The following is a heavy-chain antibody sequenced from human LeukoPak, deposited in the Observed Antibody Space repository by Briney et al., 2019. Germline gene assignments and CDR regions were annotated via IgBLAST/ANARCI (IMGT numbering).Heavy chain of an antibody. CDR2: INHSGST. Sequence: SETLSLTCAVYGGSFSGYYWSWIRQPPGKGLEWIGEINHSGSTNCNPSLKSRVTISVDTSKNQFSLKLSSVTAADTAVYYCARALVVVVAATRLNWFDPWGQGTLVTLSS. V-gene: IGHV4-34*01. D-gene: IGHD2-15*01. CDR3: ARALVVVVAATRLNWFDP. J-gene: IGHJ5*02. CDR1: GGSFSGYY.